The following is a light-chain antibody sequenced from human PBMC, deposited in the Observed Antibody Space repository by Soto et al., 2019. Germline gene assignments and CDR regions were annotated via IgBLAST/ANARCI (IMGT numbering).Light chain of an antibody. Sequence: DLQMTQSPSSLSASVGDTVTITCRASRGINNYLAWFQQRPGKAPRSLIYAASSLQSGVPWRFSGSGSGTDFTLTIINLQPEDFATYYCQQYINHPYTFGQGTTLGIK. V-gene: IGKV1-16*01. CDR2: AAS. CDR3: QQYINHPYT. J-gene: IGKJ2*01. CDR1: RGINNY.